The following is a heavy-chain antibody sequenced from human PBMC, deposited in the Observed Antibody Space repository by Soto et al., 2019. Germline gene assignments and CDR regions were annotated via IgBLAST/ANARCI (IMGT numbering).Heavy chain of an antibody. J-gene: IGHJ3*02. V-gene: IGHV3-21*01. CDR1: GLTFSSYS. Sequence: AGGSLRLSCAASGLTFSSYSMNWVRQAPGKGLEWVSSISSSGRYIYYADSVKGRFTISRDSAKSSLYLQMNSLRAEDTAIYYCARTLRAVAGLDTFDIWGQGTMVTVSS. D-gene: IGHD6-19*01. CDR2: ISSSGRYI. CDR3: ARTLRAVAGLDTFDI.